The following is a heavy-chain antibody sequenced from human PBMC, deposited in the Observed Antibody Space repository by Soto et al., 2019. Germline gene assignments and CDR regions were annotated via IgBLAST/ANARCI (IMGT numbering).Heavy chain of an antibody. J-gene: IGHJ6*02. Sequence: ASVKVSCKASGYTFTSYGISWVRQAPGQGLEWMGWISAYNGNTNYAQKLQGRVTMTTDTSTSTAYMELRSLRSDDTAVYYCARESIVVVPASDDYYYGMDVWGQGTTVTVYS. CDR2: ISAYNGNT. D-gene: IGHD2-2*01. V-gene: IGHV1-18*01. CDR3: ARESIVVVPASDDYYYGMDV. CDR1: GYTFTSYG.